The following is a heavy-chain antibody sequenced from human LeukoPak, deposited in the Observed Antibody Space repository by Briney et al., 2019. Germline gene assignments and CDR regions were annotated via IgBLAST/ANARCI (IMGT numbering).Heavy chain of an antibody. CDR1: GGSVRRGNYY. J-gene: IGHJ5*02. Sequence: SETLSLTCTVSGGSVRRGNYYWTWIRQPAGSGLEWIGRIYTSGTTDYNPSLRTRVTISVDASRNQFSLNLSSVTAADTAVYYCARGNLGAFDPWGQGTLVTVSS. D-gene: IGHD1-26*01. V-gene: IGHV4-61*02. CDR3: ARGNLGAFDP. CDR2: IYTSGTT.